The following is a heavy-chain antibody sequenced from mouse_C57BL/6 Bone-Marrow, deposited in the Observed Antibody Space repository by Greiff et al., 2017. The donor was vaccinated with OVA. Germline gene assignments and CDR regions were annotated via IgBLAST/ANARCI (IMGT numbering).Heavy chain of an antibody. CDR2: IDPSDSYT. CDR1: GYTFTSYW. CDR3: AREDSNVFAY. Sequence: QVQLQQPGAELVMPGASVKLSCKASGYTFTSYWMHWVKQRPGQGLEWIGEIDPSDSYTNYNQKFKGKSTLTVDKSSSTAYMQLSSLTSEDSAVYYCAREDSNVFAYWGQGTLVTVSA. D-gene: IGHD2-5*01. J-gene: IGHJ3*01. V-gene: IGHV1-69*01.